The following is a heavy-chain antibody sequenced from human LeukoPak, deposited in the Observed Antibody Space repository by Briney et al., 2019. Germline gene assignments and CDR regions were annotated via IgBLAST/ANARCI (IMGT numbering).Heavy chain of an antibody. D-gene: IGHD6-19*01. CDR3: ASFETVAANWFDP. CDR1: GFTFSSHS. Sequence: GGSLRHSCAASGFTFSSHSMNWVRQAPGKGLEWVSSISSESAYIFYADSVKGRFTISRDNAKNSPFLQMNSLRAEDTAVYYCASFETVAANWFDPWGRGTLVTVSS. CDR2: ISSESAYI. J-gene: IGHJ5*02. V-gene: IGHV3-21*01.